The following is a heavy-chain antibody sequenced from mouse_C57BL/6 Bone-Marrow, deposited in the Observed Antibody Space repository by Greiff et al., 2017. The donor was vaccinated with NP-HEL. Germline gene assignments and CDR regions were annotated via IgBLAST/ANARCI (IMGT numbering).Heavy chain of an antibody. CDR1: GYTFTTYP. Sequence: QVQLKESGAELVKPGASVKMSCKASGYTFTTYPIEWMKQNHGKSLEWIGNFHPYNDDTKYNEKFKGKATLTVEKSSSTVYLELSRLTSDDSAVYYCARRGGNSPLFDYWGQGTTLTVSS. V-gene: IGHV1-47*01. J-gene: IGHJ2*01. CDR3: ARRGGNSPLFDY. CDR2: FHPYNDDT. D-gene: IGHD2-1*01.